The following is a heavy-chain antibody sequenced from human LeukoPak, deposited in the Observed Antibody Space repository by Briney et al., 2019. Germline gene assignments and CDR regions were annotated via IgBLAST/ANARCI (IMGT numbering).Heavy chain of an antibody. J-gene: IGHJ5*02. D-gene: IGHD5-18*01. Sequence: GGSLRLSCAASGFTFDDYAMHWVRQAPGKGLEWVSGISWNSGSIGYADSVKRRFTISRDNAKNSLYLQMNSLRAEDTAFYSCAKAIRGYGYGYSNWFDPWGQGTLVTVSS. CDR1: GFTFDDYA. CDR3: AKAIRGYGYGYSNWFDP. V-gene: IGHV3-9*01. CDR2: ISWNSGSI.